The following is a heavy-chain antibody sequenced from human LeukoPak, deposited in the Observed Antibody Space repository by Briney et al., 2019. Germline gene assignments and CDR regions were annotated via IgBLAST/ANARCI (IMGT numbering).Heavy chain of an antibody. CDR2: IWYDGSRK. CDR3: ARADCSSSSRPSKFDY. D-gene: IGHD2-2*01. V-gene: IGHV3-33*01. CDR1: GFIFSNYG. J-gene: IGHJ4*02. Sequence: PGGSLRLSCVASGFIFSNYGLHWVRQAPGKGLEWVAVIWYDGSRKYYADSVKGRFTISRDDSKNTLYLQMNSLRVEDTAVYYCARADCSSSSRPSKFDYWGQGTLITVSS.